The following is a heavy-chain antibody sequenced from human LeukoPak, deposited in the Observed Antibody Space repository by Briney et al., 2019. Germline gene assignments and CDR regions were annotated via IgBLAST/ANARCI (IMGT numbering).Heavy chain of an antibody. Sequence: GGSLRLSCATSGFTFSSYSMNWVRQAPGKGLEWVSSINTGSTYINYADSVKGRFTISRDNAKNSLYLQMNSLRAEDTAVYYCARDLVSVVVPAAILGYWGQGTLVTVSS. CDR3: ARDLVSVVVPAAILGY. CDR1: GFTFSSYS. CDR2: INTGSTYI. V-gene: IGHV3-21*01. J-gene: IGHJ4*02. D-gene: IGHD2-2*01.